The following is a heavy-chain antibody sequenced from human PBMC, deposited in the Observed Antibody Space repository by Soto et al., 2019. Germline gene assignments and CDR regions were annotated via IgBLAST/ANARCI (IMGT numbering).Heavy chain of an antibody. CDR3: ARGNYYDSSGYGYAVDS. J-gene: IGHJ3*02. V-gene: IGHV1-69*01. Sequence: QVQLVQSGAEVKKPGSSVKVSCKASGGTFSSYAISWVRQAPGQGLEWMGGIIPIFGTANYAQKFQGRVTITEDESTSTAYMELSSLRSEDTAVYYCARGNYYDSSGYGYAVDSWGQGTMVTVSS. CDR1: GGTFSSYA. CDR2: IIPIFGTA. D-gene: IGHD3-22*01.